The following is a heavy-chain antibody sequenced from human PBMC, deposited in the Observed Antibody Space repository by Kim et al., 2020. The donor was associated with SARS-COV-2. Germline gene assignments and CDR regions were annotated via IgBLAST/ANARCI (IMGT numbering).Heavy chain of an antibody. J-gene: IGHJ4*02. CDR3: ARGPIPNCSGYDY. D-gene: IGHD3-3*01. CDR1: GDSVSSNSAA. Sequence: SQTLSLTCAISGDSVSSNSAAWNWIRQSPSRGLEWLGRTYYRSKWYNDYPVSVKSRITINPDTSKNQFYLQLNSVTPEDTAVYYCARGPIPNCSGYDYWGQGTLVTVSS. CDR2: TYYRSKWYN. V-gene: IGHV6-1*01.